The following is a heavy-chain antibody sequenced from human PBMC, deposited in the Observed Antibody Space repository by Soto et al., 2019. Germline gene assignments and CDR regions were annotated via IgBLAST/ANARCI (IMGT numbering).Heavy chain of an antibody. CDR3: ARDLVVQEGYVMDV. Sequence: QVQLVESGGGVVQPGRSLRLSCAASGFTFSSYAMHWVRQAPGKGLEWVAVISYDGSNKYYADSVKGRFTISRDNSKNTLYLQMNSLRAEDTAVYYCARDLVVQEGYVMDVWGQGTTVTVSS. V-gene: IGHV3-30-3*01. CDR1: GFTFSSYA. J-gene: IGHJ6*02. D-gene: IGHD2-15*01. CDR2: ISYDGSNK.